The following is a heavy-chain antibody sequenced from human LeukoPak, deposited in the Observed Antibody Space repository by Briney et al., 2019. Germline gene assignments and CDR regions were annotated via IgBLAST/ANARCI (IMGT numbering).Heavy chain of an antibody. V-gene: IGHV4-39*07. CDR1: GGSISSSSYY. D-gene: IGHD2-21*01. J-gene: IGHJ6*04. Sequence: SETLSLTCTVSGGSISSSSYYWGWIRQPPGKGLEWIGSIYYSGSTYYNPSLKSRVTISVDTSKNQFSLKLSSVTAADTAVYYCARDLYSYMDVWGKGTTVTISS. CDR2: IYYSGST. CDR3: ARDLYSYMDV.